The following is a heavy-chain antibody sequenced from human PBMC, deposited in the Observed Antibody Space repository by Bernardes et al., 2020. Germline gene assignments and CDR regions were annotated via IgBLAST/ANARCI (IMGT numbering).Heavy chain of an antibody. V-gene: IGHV3-7*01. CDR3: ARSLHGAMDY. D-gene: IGHD1-26*01. CDR2: IKQDGSAK. J-gene: IGHJ4*02. CDR1: GFSFSTSG. Sequence: GGSLRLSCAASGFSFSTSGMNWVRQAPGKGLEWVSNIKQDGSAKYYVDSVKGRFTISRDNAKNSLYLQMNRLRAEDTAVYYCARSLHGAMDYWGQGTLVTISS.